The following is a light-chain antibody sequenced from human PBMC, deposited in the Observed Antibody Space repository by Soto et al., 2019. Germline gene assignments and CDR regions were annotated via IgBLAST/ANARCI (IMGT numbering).Light chain of an antibody. J-gene: IGKJ4*01. CDR3: HQRSSWPLT. V-gene: IGKV3-11*01. CDR1: QNVSTF. CDR2: DVS. Sequence: IVLSQSPATLSLSQEERATLSCRASQNVSTFFAWYQQKPGQAPRLLIYDVSNRATGFPARFSGSGSGTDFTLTISSLEPEDSAVYYCHQRSSWPLTFGGGTKVDIK.